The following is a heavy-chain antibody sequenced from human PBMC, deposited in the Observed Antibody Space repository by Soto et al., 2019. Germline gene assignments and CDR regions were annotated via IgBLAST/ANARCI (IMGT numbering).Heavy chain of an antibody. J-gene: IGHJ4*02. D-gene: IGHD3-9*01. V-gene: IGHV3-23*01. CDR3: AKDLRYSVILTGANFDY. Sequence: PGGSLRLSCAASGFTFSSYAMSWVRQAPGKGLEWVSAISGSGGSTYYADSVKGRFTISRDNSKNTLYLQMNSLRAEDTAVYYCAKDLRYSVILTGANFDYWGQGTLVTVSS. CDR1: GFTFSSYA. CDR2: ISGSGGST.